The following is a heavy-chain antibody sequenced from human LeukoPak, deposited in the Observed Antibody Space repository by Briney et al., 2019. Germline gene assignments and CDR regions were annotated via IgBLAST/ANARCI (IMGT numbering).Heavy chain of an antibody. CDR1: GFTVSSNY. CDR2: IYSGGST. J-gene: IGHJ3*02. V-gene: IGHV3-66*01. CDR3: AKDLSSSVPPLDAFDI. Sequence: AGGSLRLSCAASGFTVSSNYMSWVRQAPGEGLEWVSVIYSGGSTYYADSVKGRFTISRDNSKNTLYLQMNSLRAEDTAVYYCAKDLSSSVPPLDAFDIWGQGTMVTVSS. D-gene: IGHD6-6*01.